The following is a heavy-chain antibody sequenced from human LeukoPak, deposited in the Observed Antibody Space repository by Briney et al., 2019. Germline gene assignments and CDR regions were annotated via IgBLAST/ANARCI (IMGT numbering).Heavy chain of an antibody. CDR3: ARHRLEMASSHDAFDL. CDR1: GGSITSHY. V-gene: IGHV4-59*08. Sequence: LETLSLTCTVSGGSITSHYWSWIRQPPGKGLEWIGYMFYSGRTNYNPSLRSRVTISVDTSKKEFSLQLTSVTAADTAVYYCARHRLEMASSHDAFDLWGQGTMVTVSS. D-gene: IGHD5-24*01. CDR2: MFYSGRT. J-gene: IGHJ3*01.